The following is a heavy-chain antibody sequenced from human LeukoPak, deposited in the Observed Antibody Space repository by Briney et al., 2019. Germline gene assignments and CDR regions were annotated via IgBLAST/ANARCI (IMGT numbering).Heavy chain of an antibody. CDR1: GYTFINFH. D-gene: IGHD1-1*01. Sequence: ASVKVSCKASGYTFINFHVNWVRQATGQGFEWMGWINPKTGERGYAPKFQGRVTVDVDTSISTAYMEMSSLGSEDTAVYYCARGSPRVWTRSLSYYFDYWGQGTLVTVSS. CDR3: ARGSPRVWTRSLSYYFDY. J-gene: IGHJ4*02. CDR2: INPKTGER. V-gene: IGHV1-8*02.